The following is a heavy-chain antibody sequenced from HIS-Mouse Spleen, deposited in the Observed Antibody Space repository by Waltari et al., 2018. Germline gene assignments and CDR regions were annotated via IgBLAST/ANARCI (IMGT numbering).Heavy chain of an antibody. J-gene: IGHJ2*01. V-gene: IGHV4-39*07. D-gene: IGHD6-13*01. CDR2: IYYSGST. CDR3: ARESPYSSSWYDWYFDL. CDR1: GGSISSSSYY. Sequence: QLQLQESGPGLVKPSETLSLTCTVSGGSISSSSYYWGWIRQPPGKGLEWIGSIYYSGSTYNNPCLKSRVTISVDTSKNQFSLKLSSVTAADTAVYYCARESPYSSSWYDWYFDLWGRGTLVTVSS.